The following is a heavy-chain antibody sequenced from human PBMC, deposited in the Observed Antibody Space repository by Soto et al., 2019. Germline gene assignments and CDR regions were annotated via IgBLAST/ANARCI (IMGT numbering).Heavy chain of an antibody. J-gene: IGHJ6*02. CDR1: GFTFSSYA. V-gene: IGHV3-23*01. D-gene: IGHD2-2*01. Sequence: PGGSLRLSCAASGFTFSSYAMSWVRQAPGKGLEWVSAISGSGGSTYYADSVKGRFTISRDNSKNTLYLQMNSLRAEDTAVYYCAKYQSNHYYYYCIDVWGQGTTVTVSS. CDR3: AKYQSNHYYYYCIDV. CDR2: ISGSGGST.